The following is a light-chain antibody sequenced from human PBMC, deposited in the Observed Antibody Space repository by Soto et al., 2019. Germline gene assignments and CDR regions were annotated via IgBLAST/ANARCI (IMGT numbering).Light chain of an antibody. CDR2: SAS. Sequence: DIQMTQSPSSLFASVGDRVIITCRTSQSIRTHLNWYQQKPGKAPKLLLYSASTLQSGVPSRFSGSGSGTEFTLTINSLQPEDFATYPCQQSYGVPLTFGQGTKVEIK. CDR3: QQSYGVPLT. J-gene: IGKJ1*01. V-gene: IGKV1-39*01. CDR1: QSIRTH.